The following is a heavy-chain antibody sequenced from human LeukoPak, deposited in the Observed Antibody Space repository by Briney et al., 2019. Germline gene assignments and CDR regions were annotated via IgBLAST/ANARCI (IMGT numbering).Heavy chain of an antibody. Sequence: HTGGSLRLSCAASGNYWMHWVRQVPGKGLVWVSHINSDGSWTSYADSVKGRLTISKDNAKNTVYLQMNSLRAEDTAVYYCVSFYETYWGRGTLVTVSS. CDR1: GNYW. CDR2: INSDGSWT. D-gene: IGHD2/OR15-2a*01. V-gene: IGHV3-74*01. J-gene: IGHJ4*02. CDR3: VSFYETY.